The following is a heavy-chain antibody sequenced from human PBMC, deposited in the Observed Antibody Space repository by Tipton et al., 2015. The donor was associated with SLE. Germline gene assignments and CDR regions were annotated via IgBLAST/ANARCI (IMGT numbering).Heavy chain of an antibody. V-gene: IGHV4-59*01. CDR2: IYYSGSA. CDR3: ASSSYYDFWSGYYKDFDY. Sequence: TLSLTCTVSGGSISSYYWSWIRQPPGKGLEWVGNIYYSGSANYNPSLKSRVTISVDTFKNQFSLKLSSVTAADTAIYYCASSSYYDFWSGYYKDFDYWGQGTLVTVSS. CDR1: GGSISSYY. J-gene: IGHJ4*02. D-gene: IGHD3-3*01.